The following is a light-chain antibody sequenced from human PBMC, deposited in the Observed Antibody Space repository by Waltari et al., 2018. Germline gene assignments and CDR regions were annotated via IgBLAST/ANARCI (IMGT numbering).Light chain of an antibody. CDR1: QSVSITS. CDR2: RAT. J-gene: IGKJ2*01. Sequence: DIVLTQSPGSLSLSPGERATLSCRATQSVSITSVAGYQQEPGQAPRILIYRATTRVTGVPGRFTGSGSGTDFTLTIRRREPDDSSVYYCQHYGVALPMYTVFQGAKLEI. CDR3: QHYGVALPMYT. V-gene: IGKV3-20*01.